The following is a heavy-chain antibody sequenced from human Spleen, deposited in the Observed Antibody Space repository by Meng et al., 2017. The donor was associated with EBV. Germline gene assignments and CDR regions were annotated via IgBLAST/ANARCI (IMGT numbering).Heavy chain of an antibody. CDR3: ARESGRGYTPDF. CDR2: LIPDFGKP. D-gene: IGHD3-10*01. J-gene: IGHJ4*02. Sequence: QGQVGGSGGEGTKPGASLTVSCKGAGGAFRYSAISGGGQGTGQGLEWMGGLIPDFGKPDYAPNYQDRVTITANESTSTAYMELNSLTTEDTAIYYCARESGRGYTPDFWGQGTLVTVSS. V-gene: IGHV1-69*01. CDR1: GGAFRYSA.